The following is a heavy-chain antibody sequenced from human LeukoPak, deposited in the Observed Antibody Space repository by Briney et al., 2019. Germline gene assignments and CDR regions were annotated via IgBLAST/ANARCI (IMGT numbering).Heavy chain of an antibody. CDR3: ATRGGGRGIAAAGDFDY. Sequence: SETLSLTCTVSDSSITSDFYWGWLRQPPGKGLEWIGRFYNSGKTYYKPSLESRVTISMDTSKKQFSLKVSSVTAADTAVYYCATRGGGRGIAAAGDFDYWGQGILVTVSS. V-gene: IGHV4-38-2*02. J-gene: IGHJ4*02. D-gene: IGHD6-13*01. CDR1: DSSITSDFY. CDR2: FYNSGKT.